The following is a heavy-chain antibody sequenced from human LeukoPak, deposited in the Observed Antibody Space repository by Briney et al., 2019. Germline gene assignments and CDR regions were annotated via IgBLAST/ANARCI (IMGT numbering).Heavy chain of an antibody. CDR3: ARDCSSTSCYFRACDY. V-gene: IGHV1-18*01. Sequence: ASMKVSCKASGYTFTSYGISWVRQAPGQGLEWMGWISAYNGNTNYAQKLQGRVTMTTDTSTSTAYMELRSLRSDDTAVYYCARDCSSTSCYFRACDYWGQGTLVTVSS. J-gene: IGHJ4*02. D-gene: IGHD2-2*01. CDR2: ISAYNGNT. CDR1: GYTFTSYG.